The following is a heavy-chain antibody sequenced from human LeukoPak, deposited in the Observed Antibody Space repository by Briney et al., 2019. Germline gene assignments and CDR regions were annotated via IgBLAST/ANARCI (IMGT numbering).Heavy chain of an antibody. Sequence: SETLSLTCAVYGGSFSGYYWSWIRQPPGKGLEWIGEINHRGSTNYNPSLKSRVTISLDTSKNQFSLKLSSVTAADTAVYYCARHLGASGYCSSASCYYFDYWGQGTLVTVSS. CDR1: GGSFSGYY. J-gene: IGHJ4*02. CDR2: INHRGST. D-gene: IGHD2-2*01. CDR3: ARHLGASGYCSSASCYYFDY. V-gene: IGHV4-34*01.